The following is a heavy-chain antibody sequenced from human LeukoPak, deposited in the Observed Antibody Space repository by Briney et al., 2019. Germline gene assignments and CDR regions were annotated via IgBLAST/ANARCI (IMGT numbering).Heavy chain of an antibody. Sequence: SVKVSCKASGGTFSSYAISWVRQAPGQGLEWMGRIIPIFGIANYAQKFQGRVTITADKSTSTAYMELSSLRSEDTAVYCCARGDSGSYYYGMDVWGQGTTVTVSS. J-gene: IGHJ6*02. CDR2: IIPIFGIA. CDR1: GGTFSSYA. CDR3: ARGDSGSYYYGMDV. D-gene: IGHD1-26*01. V-gene: IGHV1-69*04.